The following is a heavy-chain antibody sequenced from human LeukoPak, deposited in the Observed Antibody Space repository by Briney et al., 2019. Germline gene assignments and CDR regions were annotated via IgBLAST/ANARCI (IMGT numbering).Heavy chain of an antibody. J-gene: IGHJ6*03. D-gene: IGHD3-3*01. CDR3: AREAPEVTIFGVVIRKYYYYYYYMDV. V-gene: IGHV4-34*01. CDR1: GGSFSGYY. CDR2: INHSGST. Sequence: SETLSLTCAVYGGSFSGYYWSWIRQPPGKGLEWIGEINHSGSTNYNPSLKSRVTISVDTSKNQFSLKLSSVTAADTAVYYCAREAPEVTIFGVVIRKYYYYYYYMDVWGKGTTVTVS.